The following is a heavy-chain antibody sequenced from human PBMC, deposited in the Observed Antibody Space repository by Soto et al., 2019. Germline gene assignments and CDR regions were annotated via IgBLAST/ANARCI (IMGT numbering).Heavy chain of an antibody. D-gene: IGHD2-2*02. CDR3: ARGSCSSTSCYKEYYFDL. Sequence: SVKVSCKXSGGTFSSYAISWVRRAPGQGLEWMGEIIPMFGTSNYAQKFQGRVTITADESTSTAYMELSSLRSEDTAVYYCARGSCSSTSCYKEYYFDLWGQGTLVTVSS. J-gene: IGHJ4*02. CDR2: IIPMFGTS. V-gene: IGHV1-69*13. CDR1: GGTFSSYA.